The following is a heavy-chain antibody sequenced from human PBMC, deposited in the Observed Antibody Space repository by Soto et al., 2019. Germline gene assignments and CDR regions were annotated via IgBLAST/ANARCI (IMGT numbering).Heavy chain of an antibody. Sequence: EVQLLESGGGLVQPGGSLRLSCAASGFTFSSYAMSWVRQAPGKGLEWASAISGSGGSTYYADSVKGRFTISRDNSKNTLYLQMNSLRGEDTAVYYCAKPTRYYYGSGSYDAFDIWGQGTMVTVSS. CDR2: ISGSGGST. V-gene: IGHV3-23*01. CDR3: AKPTRYYYGSGSYDAFDI. CDR1: GFTFSSYA. J-gene: IGHJ3*02. D-gene: IGHD3-10*01.